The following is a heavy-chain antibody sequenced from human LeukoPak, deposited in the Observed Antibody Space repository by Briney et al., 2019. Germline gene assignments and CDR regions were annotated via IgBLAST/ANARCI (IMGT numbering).Heavy chain of an antibody. CDR1: GYTLTELS. J-gene: IGHJ5*02. CDR2: FDPEDGET. D-gene: IGHD3-10*01. V-gene: IGHV1-24*01. Sequence: ASVKVSCKVSGYTLTELSMHWVRQAPGKGLEWMGGFDPEDGETIYAQKFQGRVTMTEDTSTDTAYMELSSLRSEDTAVYYCANGHGSGSYYPPYNWFDPWGQGTLVTVSS. CDR3: ANGHGSGSYYPPYNWFDP.